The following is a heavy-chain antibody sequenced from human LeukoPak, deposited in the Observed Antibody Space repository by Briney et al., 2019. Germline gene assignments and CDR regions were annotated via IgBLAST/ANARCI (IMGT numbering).Heavy chain of an antibody. CDR1: GGSISSGSYY. V-gene: IGHV4-61*02. CDR3: ARLGVVPAARRVRAFDI. CDR2: IYTSGGT. D-gene: IGHD2-2*01. Sequence: SQTLSLTCTVSGGSISSGSYYWSWIRQPAGKGLEWIGRIYTSGGTNYNPSLKSRVTISVDTSKNQFSLKLSSVTAADTAVYYCARLGVVPAARRVRAFDIWGQGTMVTVSS. J-gene: IGHJ3*02.